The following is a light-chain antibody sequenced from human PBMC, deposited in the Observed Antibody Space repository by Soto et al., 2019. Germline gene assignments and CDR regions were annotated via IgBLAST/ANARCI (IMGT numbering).Light chain of an antibody. CDR3: QQYGSSPGT. CDR2: GAS. J-gene: IGKJ1*01. CDR1: QTVTSNY. Sequence: EIVLTQSPGTLSSSPGERATLSCRASQTVTSNYLAWYQQKPGQAPRLLFFGASIRATGLPDRFSGGGSGTDFTLTISGLEPEDFAVYYCQQYGSSPGTFGQGANV. V-gene: IGKV3-20*01.